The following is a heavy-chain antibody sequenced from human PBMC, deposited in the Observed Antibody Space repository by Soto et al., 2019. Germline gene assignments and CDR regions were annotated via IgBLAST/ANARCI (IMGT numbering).Heavy chain of an antibody. V-gene: IGHV3-21*01. Sequence: PGGSLRLSCAASGVTFSSYSMNWVRQAPGKGLEWVSSISSSSSYIYYADSVKGRFTISRDNAKNSLYLQMNSLRAEDTAVYYCARSGITGTGDAFDIWGQGTMVTVSS. CDR2: ISSSSSYI. CDR1: GVTFSSYS. CDR3: ARSGITGTGDAFDI. J-gene: IGHJ3*02. D-gene: IGHD1-20*01.